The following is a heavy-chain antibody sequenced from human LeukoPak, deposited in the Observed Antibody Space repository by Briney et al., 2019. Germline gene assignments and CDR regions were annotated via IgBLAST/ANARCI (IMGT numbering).Heavy chain of an antibody. J-gene: IGHJ5*02. V-gene: IGHV4-34*01. CDR2: INHSGST. Sequence: SETLSLTCAVYGGSFSGYYWSWIRQPPGKGLEWIGEINHSGSTNYNPSLKSRVTISVDTSKNQFSLKLSSVTAADTAVYYCARFSRFTGYNWFDTWGQGILVTVSS. D-gene: IGHD3-3*01. CDR3: ARFSRFTGYNWFDT. CDR1: GGSFSGYY.